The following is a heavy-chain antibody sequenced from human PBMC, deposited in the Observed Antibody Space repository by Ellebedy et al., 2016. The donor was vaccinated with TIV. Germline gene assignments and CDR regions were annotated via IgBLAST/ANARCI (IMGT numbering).Heavy chain of an antibody. CDR3: AKDLRYSAGWGGALDI. CDR2: IGSSAYST. Sequence: PGGSLRLSCAASGFNFGGHAMKWVRQAPGKGLEWVSSIGSSAYSTHYADSVKGRFTISRDNSRNTLYLQKNSVRGEDTAVYFCAKDLRYSAGWGGALDIWGHGAMVTVSS. J-gene: IGHJ3*02. V-gene: IGHV3-23*01. CDR1: GFNFGGHA. D-gene: IGHD2-8*02.